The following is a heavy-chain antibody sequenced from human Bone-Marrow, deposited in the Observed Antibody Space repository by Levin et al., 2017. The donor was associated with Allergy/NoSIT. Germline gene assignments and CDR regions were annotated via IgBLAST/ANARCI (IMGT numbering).Heavy chain of an antibody. CDR1: GGSISSAGYH. V-gene: IGHV4-31*03. CDR3: ARLDGYTFDW. D-gene: IGHD3/OR15-3a*01. Sequence: SETLSLTCTVSGGSISSAGYHWTWIRQYPGKGLEWIGYISYRGSTYFNPSLKSRLTMSIDTSEQHFSLNLTSVSAADTAIYCCARLDGYTFDWWGQGALVTVSS. J-gene: IGHJ4*02. CDR2: ISYRGST.